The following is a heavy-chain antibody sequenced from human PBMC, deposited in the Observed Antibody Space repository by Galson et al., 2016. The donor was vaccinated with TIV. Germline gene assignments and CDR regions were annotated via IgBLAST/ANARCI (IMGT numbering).Heavy chain of an antibody. J-gene: IGHJ4*02. V-gene: IGHV3-11*01. CDR2: ITSGASSR. CDR1: GFTFSDYH. Sequence: SLRLSCAASGFTFSDYHMSWLRRTPGKGLEWIAHITSGASSRYYAESVKGRFTIPRDDAKNSLFLQMNSLRVDDTAVYYCAKDLAVWGSFYGAFDYWGPGTVVSVSS. D-gene: IGHD2/OR15-2a*01. CDR3: AKDLAVWGSFYGAFDY.